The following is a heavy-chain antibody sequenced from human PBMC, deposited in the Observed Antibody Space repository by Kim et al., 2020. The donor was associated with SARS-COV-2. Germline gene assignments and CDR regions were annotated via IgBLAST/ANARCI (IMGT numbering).Heavy chain of an antibody. CDR3: ASGNGGL. D-gene: IGHD2-15*01. Sequence: GGSLRLSCAASGFTFSSYSMNWVRQAPGKGLEWLSFITSSTSTIYYADSVKGGFTISRDNAKNSLYLQMNSLRAEDTAVYYCASGNGGLWGQGTLVAVSS. CDR1: GFTFSSYS. J-gene: IGHJ4*02. CDR2: ITSSTSTI. V-gene: IGHV3-48*04.